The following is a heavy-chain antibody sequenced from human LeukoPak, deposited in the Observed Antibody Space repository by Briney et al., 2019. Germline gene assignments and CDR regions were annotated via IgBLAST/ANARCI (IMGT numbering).Heavy chain of an antibody. V-gene: IGHV4-39*01. D-gene: IGHD4-17*01. Sequence: PSETLSLTCNVSGGSMNNIYYWGWIRQPPGKGLEWIGNIFYSGISHYNPSLRSRVTIAIDTSKNQFSLKLSSVTAADTAVYYCARHAPTVSNWFDPWGQGTLVTVSS. CDR3: ARHAPTVSNWFDP. CDR2: IFYSGIS. CDR1: GGSMNNIYY. J-gene: IGHJ5*02.